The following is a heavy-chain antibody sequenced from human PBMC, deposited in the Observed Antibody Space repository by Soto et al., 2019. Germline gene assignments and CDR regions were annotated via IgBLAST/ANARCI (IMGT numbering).Heavy chain of an antibody. V-gene: IGHV3-30-3*01. Sequence: GGSLRLSCAASGFIFSSYAMHWVRQAPGKGLEWVAVISYDGSNKYYADSVKGRFTISRDNSKNTLYLQMNSLRAEDTAVYYCARDKYYYDSSGHDDAFDIWGQGTMVTVSS. CDR2: ISYDGSNK. D-gene: IGHD3-22*01. CDR3: ARDKYYYDSSGHDDAFDI. J-gene: IGHJ3*02. CDR1: GFIFSSYA.